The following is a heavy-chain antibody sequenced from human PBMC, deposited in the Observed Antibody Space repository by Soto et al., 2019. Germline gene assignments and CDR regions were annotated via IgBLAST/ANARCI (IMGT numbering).Heavy chain of an antibody. Sequence: EVQLVESGGGLVKAGGSLRVSCAASGFTFSSYSMNWVRQAPGKGLEWVSFISSSSVYIYYADSVKGRFTISRDNAKNSLYLHMNGLRDEDPAVYYCARGYCVNGVCYPHYYGMDVWGQGTTVTVSS. CDR2: ISSSSVYI. J-gene: IGHJ6*02. CDR1: GFTFSSYS. CDR3: ARGYCVNGVCYPHYYGMDV. V-gene: IGHV3-21*02. D-gene: IGHD2-8*01.